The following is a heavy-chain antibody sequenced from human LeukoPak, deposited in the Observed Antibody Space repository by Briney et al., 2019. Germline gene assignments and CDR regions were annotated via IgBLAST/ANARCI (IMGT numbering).Heavy chain of an antibody. CDR1: GGSISSSSYY. D-gene: IGHD6-13*01. CDR3: ARGAAAGTNNWFDP. J-gene: IGHJ5*02. Sequence: SETLSLTCTVSGGSISSSSYYWGWIRQPPGKGLEWIGEINHSGSTNYNPSLKSRVTISVDTSKNQFSLKQSSVTAADTAVYYCARGAAAGTNNWFDPWGQGTLVTVSS. V-gene: IGHV4-39*07. CDR2: INHSGST.